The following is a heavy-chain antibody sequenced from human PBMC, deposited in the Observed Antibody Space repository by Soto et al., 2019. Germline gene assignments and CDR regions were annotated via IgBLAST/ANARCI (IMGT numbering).Heavy chain of an antibody. J-gene: IGHJ4*02. CDR3: ARGGSRGSSGWYPPSLDYFDY. CDR2: IIPIFGTA. Sequence: GASVKVSCKASGGTFSSYAISWVRQAPGQGLEWMGGIIPIFGTANYAQKFQGRVTITADESTSTDYRELSSLRSEDTAVYYCARGGSRGSSGWYPPSLDYFDYWGQGTLVTVSS. D-gene: IGHD6-19*01. V-gene: IGHV1-69*13. CDR1: GGTFSSYA.